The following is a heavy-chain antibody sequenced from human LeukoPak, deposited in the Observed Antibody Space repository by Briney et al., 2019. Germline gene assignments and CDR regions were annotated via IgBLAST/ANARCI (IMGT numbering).Heavy chain of an antibody. Sequence: SETLSLTCTVSGYSISSGYYWGWIRQPPGKGLEWIGSIYHSGSTYYNPSLKSRVTISVDTSKNQFSLMLSSVTAADTAVYYCWIVVVPATFDYWGQGTLVTVSS. D-gene: IGHD2-2*01. CDR3: WIVVVPATFDY. CDR1: GYSISSGYY. CDR2: IYHSGST. J-gene: IGHJ4*02. V-gene: IGHV4-38-2*02.